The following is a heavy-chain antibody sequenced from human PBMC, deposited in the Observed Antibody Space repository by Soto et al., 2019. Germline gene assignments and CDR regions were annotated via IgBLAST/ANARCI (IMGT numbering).Heavy chain of an antibody. V-gene: IGHV3-23*01. J-gene: IGHJ3*02. CDR1: GFPFSSYA. D-gene: IGHD3-16*01. CDR3: AKGGYYSVFDI. CDR2: ISGSGALT. Sequence: EMQLLESGGGLVQPGGSLRLSCVASGFPFSSYALSWVRQPPGQGLERVSGISGSGALTYYADSVKGCFTTSRDNSNNTRSPRENRGSVEGTAVNFCAKGGYYSVFDIWGQGAMVTVSA.